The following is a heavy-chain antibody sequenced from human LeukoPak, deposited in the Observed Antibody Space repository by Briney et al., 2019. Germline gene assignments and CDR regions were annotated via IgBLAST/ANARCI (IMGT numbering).Heavy chain of an antibody. D-gene: IGHD3-10*01. CDR1: GFTVSAYA. J-gene: IGHJ4*02. CDR2: IYDDNT. V-gene: IGHV3-23*01. CDR3: AARKVRGVWFYLDY. Sequence: PGVFLRLSCAASGFTVSAYAMAWVRQAPGEGLEWVSTIYDDNTYYADSVKGRFAISTDNSKNTLYLQMNSLRVEDTAVYFCAARKVRGVWFYLDYWGQGTLVTVSS.